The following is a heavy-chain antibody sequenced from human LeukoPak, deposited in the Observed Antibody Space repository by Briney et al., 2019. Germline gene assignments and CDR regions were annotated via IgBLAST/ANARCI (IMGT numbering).Heavy chain of an antibody. Sequence: ASVKVSCKAPEYTFSRYYMHWVRQAPGQGLEWMGIINPRGGSTTYAQKFQGRVTMTRDTSTSTVYMEMSSLRSEDTAVYYCASSYCSSTSCYWENWFDPWGQGTLVTVSS. CDR2: INPRGGST. CDR1: EYTFSRYY. CDR3: ASSYCSSTSCYWENWFDP. D-gene: IGHD2-2*01. J-gene: IGHJ5*02. V-gene: IGHV1-46*01.